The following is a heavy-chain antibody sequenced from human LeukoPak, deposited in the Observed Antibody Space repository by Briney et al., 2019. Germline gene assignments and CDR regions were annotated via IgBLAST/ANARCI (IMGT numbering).Heavy chain of an antibody. J-gene: IGHJ4*02. CDR1: GGSISRGGYY. CDR3: ARVGGRYYDSSGYYYVGY. CDR2: IYYSGST. Sequence: PSQTPSLTCTVSGGSISRGGYYWSWIRQHPGKGLEWMGYIYYSGSTYYNPPLKSRVPISVDPSKNQFSLKLSSVTAADTAVYYCARVGGRYYDSSGYYYVGYWGQGTLVTVSS. V-gene: IGHV4-31*03. D-gene: IGHD3-22*01.